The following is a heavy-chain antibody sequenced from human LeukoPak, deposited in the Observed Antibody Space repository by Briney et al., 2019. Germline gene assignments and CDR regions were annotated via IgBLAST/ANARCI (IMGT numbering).Heavy chain of an antibody. J-gene: IGHJ4*02. D-gene: IGHD4-17*01. CDR1: GFTFRDYY. Sequence: GGSLRLCCAASGFTFRDYYMSWIRQAPGHGLECCSYISSSGSTIYYADSVKGRFTISRDNAKNSLYLQMNSLRAEDTAVYYCAGEGYGDYEGDYWGQGTLVTVSS. CDR3: AGEGYGDYEGDY. V-gene: IGHV3-11*04. CDR2: ISSSGSTI.